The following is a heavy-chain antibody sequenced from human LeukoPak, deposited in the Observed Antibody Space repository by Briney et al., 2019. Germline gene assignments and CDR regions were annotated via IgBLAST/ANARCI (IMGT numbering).Heavy chain of an antibody. V-gene: IGHV1-69*06. CDR1: GGTFSSYA. CDR3: ARARGGYCSSTSCYITIYFDY. J-gene: IGHJ4*02. Sequence: ASVKVSCKASGGTFSSYAISWVRQAPGQGLEWMGGIIPIFGTANYAQKFQGRVTITADKSTSTAYMELSSLRAEDTAVYYCARARGGYCSSTSCYITIYFDYWGQGTLVTVSS. CDR2: IIPIFGTA. D-gene: IGHD2-2*01.